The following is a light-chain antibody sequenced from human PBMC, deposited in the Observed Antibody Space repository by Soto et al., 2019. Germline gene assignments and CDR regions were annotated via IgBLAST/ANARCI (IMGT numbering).Light chain of an antibody. Sequence: QSALTQPDSVSGSPGQSIAISCTGTSSDVGSYTYVSWYQQHPGKAPKLMIFDVSNRPSGVSDRFSGSKSGNTASLTISGLQADDEADYYCSSYTNSSTYVFGTGTKLTVL. CDR3: SSYTNSSTYV. V-gene: IGLV2-14*01. CDR1: SSDVGSYTY. CDR2: DVS. J-gene: IGLJ1*01.